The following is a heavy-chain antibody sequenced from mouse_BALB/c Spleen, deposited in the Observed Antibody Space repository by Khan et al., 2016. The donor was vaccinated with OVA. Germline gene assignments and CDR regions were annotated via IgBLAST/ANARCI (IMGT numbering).Heavy chain of an antibody. CDR1: GYTFTDYA. J-gene: IGHJ4*01. V-gene: IGHV1S137*01. Sequence: QVQLKESGAELVRPGVSVKISCKGSGYTFTDYAMHWMKQSHAKSLEWIGVISTYYGDATYNQKFKDRATMTVDKSSSTAYMELARLTSEDSAIYYCARSYYGNYGAMDYWGQGTSVTVSS. CDR3: ARSYYGNYGAMDY. CDR2: ISTYYGDA. D-gene: IGHD2-10*01.